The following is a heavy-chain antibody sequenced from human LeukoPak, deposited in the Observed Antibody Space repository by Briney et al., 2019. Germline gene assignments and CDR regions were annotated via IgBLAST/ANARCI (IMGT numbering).Heavy chain of an antibody. V-gene: IGHV3-48*04. J-gene: IGHJ4*02. CDR3: ARGGYTFGYDDY. D-gene: IGHD5-18*01. CDR1: GFTISSYW. CDR2: ISSSGNTI. Sequence: GGSLRLSCAASGFTISSYWMNWVRQAPGKGLQWVSYISSSGNTIYYADSVKGRFTISRDNAKNSLYLQMNSLRAEDTAVYYCARGGYTFGYDDYWGQGTLVTVSS.